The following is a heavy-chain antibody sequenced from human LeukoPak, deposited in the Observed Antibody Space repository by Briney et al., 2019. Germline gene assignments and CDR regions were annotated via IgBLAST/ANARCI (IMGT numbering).Heavy chain of an antibody. J-gene: IGHJ6*02. CDR3: ASGVADYYYGMDV. V-gene: IGHV4-39*07. D-gene: IGHD6-13*01. CDR1: GGSISSSSYY. CDR2: IYYSGST. Sequence: PSETLSLTCTVSGGSISSSSYYWGWIRQPPGKGLEWIGSIYYSGSTYYNPSLKSRVTISVDTSKNQFSLKLSSVTAADTAVYYCASGVADYYYGMDVWGQGTTVTVSS.